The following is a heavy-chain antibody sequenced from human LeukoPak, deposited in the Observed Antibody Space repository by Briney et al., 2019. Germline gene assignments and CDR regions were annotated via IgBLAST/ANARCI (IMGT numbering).Heavy chain of an antibody. V-gene: IGHV1-46*01. CDR1: GYTFTSYD. CDR3: ARPFGPRDYGDTRPFDY. J-gene: IGHJ4*02. D-gene: IGHD4-17*01. Sequence: GASVKVSCKASGYTFTSYDINWVRQATGQGLEWMGIINPSGGSTSYAQKFQGRVTMTRDTSTSTVYMELSSLRSEDTAVYYCARPFGPRDYGDTRPFDYWGQGTLVTVSS. CDR2: INPSGGST.